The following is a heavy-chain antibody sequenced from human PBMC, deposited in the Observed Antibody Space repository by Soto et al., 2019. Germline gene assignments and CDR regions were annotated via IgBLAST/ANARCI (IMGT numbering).Heavy chain of an antibody. Sequence: PSETLSLTCAVYGGSFSGYYWSWIRQPPGKGLEWIGEINHSGSTNYNPSLKSRVTISVDTSKNQFSLKLSSVTAADTAVYYCTLRVVVVPAAMAGGFNWFDPWGQGTLVTVSS. J-gene: IGHJ5*02. V-gene: IGHV4-34*01. D-gene: IGHD2-2*01. CDR3: TLRVVVVPAAMAGGFNWFDP. CDR2: INHSGST. CDR1: GGSFSGYY.